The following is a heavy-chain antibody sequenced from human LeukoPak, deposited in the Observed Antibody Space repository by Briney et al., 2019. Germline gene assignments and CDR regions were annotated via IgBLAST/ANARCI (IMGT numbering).Heavy chain of an antibody. CDR2: ISSTTSYI. V-gene: IGHV3-21*01. D-gene: IGHD1-7*01. J-gene: IGHJ4*02. CDR1: GFTFSSYS. Sequence: GGSLRLSCAASGFTFSSYSVNWVRRAPGKGLEWVSSISSTTSYIYYADSVKGRFTISRDNAKNSLYLQMNSLRAEDTAVYYCARDSPSENYSNYWGQGTLVTVSS. CDR3: ARDSPSENYSNY.